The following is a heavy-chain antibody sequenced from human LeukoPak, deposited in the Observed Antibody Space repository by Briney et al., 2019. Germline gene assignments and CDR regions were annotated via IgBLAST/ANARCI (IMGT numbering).Heavy chain of an antibody. CDR2: INPNSGGT. J-gene: IGHJ4*02. V-gene: IGHV1-2*02. CDR1: GYTFTGYY. CDR3: ARDKGGSYLLLDY. D-gene: IGHD1-26*01. Sequence: GASVKVSCKASGYTFTGYYMHWVRQAPGQGLEWMGWINPNSGGTNYAQKFQGRVTMTRDTSISTAYMELSRLRSDDTAVYYCARDKGGSYLLLDYWGQGTLVTVSS.